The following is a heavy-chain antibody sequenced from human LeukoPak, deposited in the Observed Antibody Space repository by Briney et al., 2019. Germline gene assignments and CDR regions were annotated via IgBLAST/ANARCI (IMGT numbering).Heavy chain of an antibody. CDR1: GFTFSSYA. D-gene: IGHD2-15*01. V-gene: IGHV3-23*01. CDR2: ISGSGGST. J-gene: IGHJ4*02. CDR3: AKGESVRYCSGGSCLPFDY. Sequence: GGSLRLSCAASGFTFSSYAMSWVRQAPGKGLEWVSAISGSGGSTYYADSVKGRFTISRDNSKNTLYLQMNSLRAEDTAVYYCAKGESVRYCSGGSCLPFDYRGQGTLVTVSS.